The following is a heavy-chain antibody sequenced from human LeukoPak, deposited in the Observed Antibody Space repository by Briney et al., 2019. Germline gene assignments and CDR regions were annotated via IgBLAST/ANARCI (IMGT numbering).Heavy chain of an antibody. CDR2: ISNDGSNL. J-gene: IGHJ4*02. V-gene: IGHV3-30*03. D-gene: IGHD6-13*01. CDR3: ARMGPAAGIAAAGTADYFDY. CDR1: GFIFSNFG. Sequence: PGGSLRLSCAASGFIFSNFGMHWVRQAPGKGLEWVTVISNDGSNLYYAGSVRGRFTISRDNAKNSLYLQMNSLRAGDTAVYYCARMGPAAGIAAAGTADYFDYWGQGTLVTVSS.